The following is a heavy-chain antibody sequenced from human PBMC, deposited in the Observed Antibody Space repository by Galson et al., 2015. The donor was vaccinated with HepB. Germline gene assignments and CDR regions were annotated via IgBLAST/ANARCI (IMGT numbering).Heavy chain of an antibody. V-gene: IGHV1-69*13. CDR2: IIPIFGTA. D-gene: IGHD4-23*01. J-gene: IGHJ4*02. Sequence: SVKVSCKASGGTFSSYAISWVRQAPGQGLEWMGGIIPIFGTANYAQKFQGRVTITADESTSTAYMELSSLRSEDTAVYYCARGVAADGGNTSPFFDYWGQGTLVTVSS. CDR1: GGTFSSYA. CDR3: ARGVAADGGNTSPFFDY.